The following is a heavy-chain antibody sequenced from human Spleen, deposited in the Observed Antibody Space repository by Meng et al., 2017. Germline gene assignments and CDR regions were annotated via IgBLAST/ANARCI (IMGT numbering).Heavy chain of an antibody. D-gene: IGHD6-19*01. CDR1: GYSFTNYW. CDR3: ARTIAVAGGAYFDY. V-gene: IGHV5-51*01. CDR2: FYPGDSDT. Sequence: GGSLRLSCKGSGYSFTNYWIGWVRQMPGKGLEWMGIFYPGDSDTRYSPSFPGQVTISADKSISTAYLQWSSLKASDTAMYYCARTIAVAGGAYFDYWGQGTLVTVSS. J-gene: IGHJ4*02.